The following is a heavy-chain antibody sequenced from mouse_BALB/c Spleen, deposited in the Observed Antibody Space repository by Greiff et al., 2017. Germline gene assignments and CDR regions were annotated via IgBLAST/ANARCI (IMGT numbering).Heavy chain of an antibody. J-gene: IGHJ3*01. D-gene: IGHD3-1*01. CDR1: GFTFNTYA. Sequence: DVHLVESGGGLVQPKGSLKLSCAASGFTFNTYAMNWVRQAPGKGLEWVARIRSKSNNYATYYADSVKDRFTISRDDSQSMLYLQMNNLKTEDTAMYYCVRELRATGFAYWGQGTLVTVSA. V-gene: IGHV10-1*02. CDR2: IRSKSNNYAT. CDR3: VRELRATGFAY.